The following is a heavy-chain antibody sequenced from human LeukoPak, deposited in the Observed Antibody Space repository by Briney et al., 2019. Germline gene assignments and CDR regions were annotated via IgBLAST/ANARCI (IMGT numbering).Heavy chain of an antibody. D-gene: IGHD1-26*01. V-gene: IGHV3-11*01. CDR2: ISGVASDI. CDR1: GFTFSDYY. J-gene: IGHJ6*02. CDR3: ARGGAQGMDV. Sequence: GGSLRLSCAASGFTFSDYYMTWIRQAPGKGLEGVSYISGVASDIYYGDSVKGRFTISRDNAKNSVYLQMNSLRPDDTAVYYCARGGAQGMDVWGHGTTVTVSS.